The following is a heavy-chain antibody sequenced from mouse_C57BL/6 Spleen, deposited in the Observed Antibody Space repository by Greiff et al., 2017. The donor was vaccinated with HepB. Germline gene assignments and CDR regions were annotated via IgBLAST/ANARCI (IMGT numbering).Heavy chain of an antibody. V-gene: IGHV1-74*01. Sequence: QVQLQQPGAELVKPGASVKVSCKASGYTFTSYWMHWVKQRPGQGLEWIGRIHPSDSGTNYNQKFKGKATLTVDKSSSTAYMQLSSRTSENSAVYYCAIQQLRLLYFDYWGQGTTLTVSS. CDR1: GYTFTSYW. CDR3: AIQQLRLLYFDY. J-gene: IGHJ2*01. D-gene: IGHD3-2*02. CDR2: IHPSDSGT.